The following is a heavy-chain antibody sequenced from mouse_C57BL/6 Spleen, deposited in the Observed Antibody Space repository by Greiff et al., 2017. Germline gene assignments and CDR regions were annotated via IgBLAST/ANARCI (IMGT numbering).Heavy chain of an antibody. Sequence: VQLVESGAELVRPGASVKLSCKASGYTFTDYYINWVKQRPGQGLEWIARIYPGSGNTYYNEKFKGKATLTAEKSSSTAYMQLSSLTSEDSAVYFCARSPLTFYAMDYWGQGTSVTVSS. CDR2: IYPGSGNT. J-gene: IGHJ4*01. D-gene: IGHD4-1*01. V-gene: IGHV1-76*01. CDR1: GYTFTDYY. CDR3: ARSPLTFYAMDY.